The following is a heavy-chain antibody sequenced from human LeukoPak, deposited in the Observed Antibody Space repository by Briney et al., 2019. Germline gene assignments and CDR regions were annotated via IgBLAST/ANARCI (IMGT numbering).Heavy chain of an antibody. Sequence: SETLSLTCTVSGGSISSHYWSWIRQPPGKGLEWIAYLFDSVNTKDNPSLQGRLTLSADTSKNQFSPRLSSVTAADTAVYYCATIKRGSIFGYFDFWGQGIKVTVSS. CDR3: ATIKRGSIFGYFDF. CDR1: GGSISSHY. CDR2: LFDSVNT. D-gene: IGHD5-18*01. V-gene: IGHV4-59*11. J-gene: IGHJ4*02.